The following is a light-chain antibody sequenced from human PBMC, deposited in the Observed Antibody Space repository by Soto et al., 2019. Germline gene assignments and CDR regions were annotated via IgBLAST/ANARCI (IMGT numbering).Light chain of an antibody. CDR1: QSVSSSF. CDR3: QQYGSSPLT. V-gene: IGKV3-20*01. J-gene: IGKJ1*01. CDR2: GAS. Sequence: EIVLTQSPGTLSLSPGERATLSCRASQSVSSSFLAWYQQKPGQAPRLLIYGASSRATGIPDRFSGSGSGTDFTLTISRLEPEGFAAYYCQQYGSSPLTFGQGTKVEIK.